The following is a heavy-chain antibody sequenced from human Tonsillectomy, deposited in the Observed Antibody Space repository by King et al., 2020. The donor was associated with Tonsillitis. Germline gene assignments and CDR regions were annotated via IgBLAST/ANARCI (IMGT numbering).Heavy chain of an antibody. Sequence: VQLVESEGGLVQPGGSLRLSCEASGFTFSDFAMSWVRQAPGKGLEWVSVIYSGQSSTYYADSVKGRFTISRDNSKNTLYLQMTSLRPEDTAVYYCAKAASLFPTWFDPWGQGTLVAVSS. CDR2: IYSGQSST. CDR3: AKAASLFPTWFDP. D-gene: IGHD3-16*01. V-gene: IGHV3-23*03. J-gene: IGHJ5*02. CDR1: GFTFSDFA.